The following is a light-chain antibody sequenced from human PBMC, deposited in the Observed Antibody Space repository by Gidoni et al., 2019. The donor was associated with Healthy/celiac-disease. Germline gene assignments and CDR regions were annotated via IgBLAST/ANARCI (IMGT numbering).Light chain of an antibody. V-gene: IGLV1-44*01. CDR3: AAWDDSLNGSVV. CDR2: STN. Sequence: QSVLTQPPSASGPPGQRVTISCSGSSSNIGSNTVNWYQQLPGTAPKLLIYSTNQRPSGVPDRFSGSKSGTSASLAISGLQSEDEADYYCAAWDDSLNGSVVFGGGTKLTVL. CDR1: SSNIGSNT. J-gene: IGLJ2*01.